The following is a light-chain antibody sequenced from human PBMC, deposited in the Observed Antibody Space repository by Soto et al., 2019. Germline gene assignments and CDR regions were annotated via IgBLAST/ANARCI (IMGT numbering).Light chain of an antibody. Sequence: DIPMTQSPSSLSASVGDRVTITCRASQNIRNYLNWYQQRPGKAPNLLIYAASSLQSGFPSRFSGSGSGTHFPLTISSLQPAEFATYYFPQSYSFSMYTFGQGTNLE. CDR2: AAS. V-gene: IGKV1-39*01. CDR1: QNIRNY. J-gene: IGKJ2*01. CDR3: PQSYSFSMYT.